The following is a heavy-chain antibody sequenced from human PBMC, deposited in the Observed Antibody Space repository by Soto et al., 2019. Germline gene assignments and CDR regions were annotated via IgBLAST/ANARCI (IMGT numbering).Heavy chain of an antibody. CDR1: GGTFSSYA. J-gene: IGHJ5*02. Sequence: ASVKVSCKASGGTFSSYAISWVRQAPGQGLEWMGGIIPIFGTANYAQKFQGRVTITADKSTSTAYMELSRLRSEDTDVYYCARDEAIAAAGTWGQGTLVTVSS. CDR2: IIPIFGTA. V-gene: IGHV1-69*06. D-gene: IGHD6-13*01. CDR3: ARDEAIAAAGT.